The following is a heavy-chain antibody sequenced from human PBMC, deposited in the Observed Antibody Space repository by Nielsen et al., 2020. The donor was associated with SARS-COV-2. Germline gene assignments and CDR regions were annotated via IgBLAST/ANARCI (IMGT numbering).Heavy chain of an antibody. Sequence: GESLKISCAASGFTFSSYAMSWVRQAPGKGLEWVSTFSTGGNITFYSDSVKGRFTISRDDNRNAIFLQMNSLRAEDTAIYYCAKDFRLATRPGPYSFDSWGRGTLVTVSS. D-gene: IGHD6-6*01. V-gene: IGHV3-23*01. CDR1: GFTFSSYA. CDR3: AKDFRLATRPGPYSFDS. J-gene: IGHJ4*02. CDR2: FSTGGNIT.